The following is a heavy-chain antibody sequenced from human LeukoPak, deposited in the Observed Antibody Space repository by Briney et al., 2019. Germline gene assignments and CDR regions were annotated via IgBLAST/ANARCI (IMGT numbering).Heavy chain of an antibody. J-gene: IGHJ6*02. V-gene: IGHV3-48*01. Sequence: PGGSLRLSCAASGFTFSTYDMNWVRQAPGKGPEWVSSISSSSRTISYADSVKGRFTISRDNAKNSLYLQMNSLRAEDTAVYYCARLRYYAMDVWGQGTTVTASS. CDR2: ISSSSRTI. CDR3: ARLRYYAMDV. CDR1: GFTFSTYD.